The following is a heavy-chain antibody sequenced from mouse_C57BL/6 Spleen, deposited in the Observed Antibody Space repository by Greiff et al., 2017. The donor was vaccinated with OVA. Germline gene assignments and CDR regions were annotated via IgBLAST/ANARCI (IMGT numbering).Heavy chain of an antibody. J-gene: IGHJ3*01. V-gene: IGHV5-17*01. CDR1: GFTFSDYG. Sequence: DVHLVESGGGLVKPGGSLKLSCAASGFTFSDYGMHWVRQAPEKGLEWVAYISSGSSTIYYADTVKGRFTISRDNAKNTLFLQMTSLRSEDTAMYYCARVWDGAWFAYWGQGTLVTVSA. D-gene: IGHD4-1*01. CDR3: ARVWDGAWFAY. CDR2: ISSGSSTI.